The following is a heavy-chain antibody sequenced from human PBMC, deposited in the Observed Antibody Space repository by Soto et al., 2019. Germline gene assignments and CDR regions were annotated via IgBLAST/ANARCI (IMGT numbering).Heavy chain of an antibody. Sequence: KPSETLSLTCTVSGGSISSGGYYWSWIRQHPGKGLEWIGYIYYSGSTYYNPSLKSRVTISVDTSKNQFSLKLSSVTAADTAVYYCARVRIVGATLFDYWGQGTLVTVSS. CDR3: ARVRIVGATLFDY. J-gene: IGHJ4*02. CDR2: IYYSGST. CDR1: GGSISSGGYY. V-gene: IGHV4-31*03. D-gene: IGHD1-26*01.